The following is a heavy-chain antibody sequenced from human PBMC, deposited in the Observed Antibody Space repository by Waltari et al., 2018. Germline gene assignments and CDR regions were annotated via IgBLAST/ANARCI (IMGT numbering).Heavy chain of an antibody. D-gene: IGHD3-10*01. J-gene: IGHJ4*02. CDR3: TRGGSGGYEDY. V-gene: IGHV3-49*04. Sequence: EVQLVESGGGLVQPGRSLRLSCLASGFIFENYSLSWVRQAPGKGREWVGFIRSKAYGGTADYAATVRGRFTISRDDSRNFVDLQMDNLKSEDTAIYFCTRGGSGGYEDYWGQGTLVTVSS. CDR1: GFIFENYS. CDR2: IRSKAYGGTA.